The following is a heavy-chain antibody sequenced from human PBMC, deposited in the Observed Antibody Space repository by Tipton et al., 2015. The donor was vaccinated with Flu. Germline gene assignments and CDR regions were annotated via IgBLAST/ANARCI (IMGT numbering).Heavy chain of an antibody. J-gene: IGHJ5*02. D-gene: IGHD2/OR15-2a*01. CDR2: IHDSGSA. Sequence: TLSLTCTVSGGSISGYYWSWIRQPPGKRPEWMGHIHDSGSANYSPSLKSRVTMSVDSPKNQFSLRLTSVTAADTAVYYCARSGDFYLNWFGPWGQGTLVTVSS. CDR3: ARSGDFYLNWFGP. CDR1: GGSISGYY. V-gene: IGHV4-59*01.